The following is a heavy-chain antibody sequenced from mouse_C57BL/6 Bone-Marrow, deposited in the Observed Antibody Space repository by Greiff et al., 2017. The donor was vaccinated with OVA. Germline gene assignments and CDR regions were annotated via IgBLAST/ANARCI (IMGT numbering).Heavy chain of an antibody. V-gene: IGHV2-2*01. CDR3: ARNSPYYDCYYP. CDR2: IWSGGST. CDR1: GFSLTSYG. J-gene: IGHJ4*01. Sequence: QVQLKQSGPGLVQPSQSLSITCTVSGFSLTSYGVHWVRQSPGKGLEWLGVIWSGGSTDYNAAFISRLSISKDNSKSQVFFKMNSLQADDTAIYYCARNSPYYDCYYPWGQGTSVTVSS. D-gene: IGHD2-3*01.